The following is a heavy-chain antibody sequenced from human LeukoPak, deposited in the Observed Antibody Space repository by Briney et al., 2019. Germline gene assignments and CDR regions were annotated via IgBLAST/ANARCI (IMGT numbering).Heavy chain of an antibody. Sequence: SVKVSCKASGGTFSSYAISWVRQAPGQGLEWMGGIIPTFGTANYAQKFQGRVTITADESTSTAYMELSSLRSEDTAVYYCARGEYYYDSSGYYYNYYYYYMDVWGKGTTVTISS. D-gene: IGHD3-22*01. V-gene: IGHV1-69*13. CDR1: GGTFSSYA. J-gene: IGHJ6*03. CDR2: IIPTFGTA. CDR3: ARGEYYYDSSGYYYNYYYYYMDV.